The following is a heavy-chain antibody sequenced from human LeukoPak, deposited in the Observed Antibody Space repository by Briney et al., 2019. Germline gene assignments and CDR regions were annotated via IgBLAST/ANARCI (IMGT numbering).Heavy chain of an antibody. CDR1: GFTFSDYY. D-gene: IGHD3-10*01. Sequence: GGSLRLSCAASGFTFSDYYMSWIRQAPGKGLDWVSYVSSSGSTIYYADSVKGRFTISRDNAKNSLYLQMNSLRAEDTAVYYCARGDYYGSGSRSNWFDPWGQGTLVTVSS. CDR3: ARGDYYGSGSRSNWFDP. J-gene: IGHJ5*02. V-gene: IGHV3-11*01. CDR2: VSSSGSTI.